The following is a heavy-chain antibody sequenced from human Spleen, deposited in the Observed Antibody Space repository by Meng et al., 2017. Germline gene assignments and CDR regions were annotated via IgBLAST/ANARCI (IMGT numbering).Heavy chain of an antibody. D-gene: IGHD3-22*01. V-gene: IGHV1-2*06. CDR1: GYNFPDYY. CDR2: INPKSGDT. J-gene: IGHJ5*02. CDR3: ARQPQYYYDSSGYYNWFDP. Sequence: ASVKVSCKPSGYNFPDYYIHWVRRAPGQGLEWMGRINPKSGDTHYAQKFQARVTMTRDTSISTAYMELSRLRSDDTAVYYCARQPQYYYDSSGYYNWFDPWGQGTLVTVSS.